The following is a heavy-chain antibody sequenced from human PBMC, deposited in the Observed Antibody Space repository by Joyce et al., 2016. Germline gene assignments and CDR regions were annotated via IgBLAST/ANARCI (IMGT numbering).Heavy chain of an antibody. Sequence: QVQLVQSGAEVKKPGASVKVSCKASGYTFTSYYMHWVRQAPGQGLEWMGRSKPSGGSTTYAQKFQGRVTMTRDTSTNTVYMELSSLRSEDTAVHYCARDRVAGYCSGGSCYGALDIWGQGTRVTVSS. CDR3: ARDRVAGYCSGGSCYGALDI. CDR1: GYTFTSYY. CDR2: SKPSGGST. D-gene: IGHD2-15*01. J-gene: IGHJ3*02. V-gene: IGHV1-46*01.